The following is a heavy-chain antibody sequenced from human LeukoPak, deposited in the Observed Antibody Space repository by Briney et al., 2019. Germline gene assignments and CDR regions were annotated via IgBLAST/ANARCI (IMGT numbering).Heavy chain of an antibody. V-gene: IGHV4-39*07. Sequence: SETLSLTCTVSGGSISSSSYYWGWIRQPPGKGLEWIGSIYYSGSTHYNPSLKSRVTISVDTSKNQFSLKLSSVTAADTAVYYCARDSITTDAFDIWGQGTMVTVSS. CDR1: GGSISSSSYY. CDR3: ARDSITTDAFDI. J-gene: IGHJ3*02. CDR2: IYYSGST. D-gene: IGHD3-22*01.